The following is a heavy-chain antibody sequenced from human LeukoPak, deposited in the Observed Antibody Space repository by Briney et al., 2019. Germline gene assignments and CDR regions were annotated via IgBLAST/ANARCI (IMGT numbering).Heavy chain of an antibody. D-gene: IGHD2-8*01. V-gene: IGHV4-34*01. CDR3: ARGRRTGSPPLMD. CDR2: INHSGST. J-gene: IGHJ6*02. CDR1: GGSFSGYY. Sequence: PSETLSLTCAVYGGSFSGYYWSWIRQPPGKGLEWIGEINHSGSTNYNPSLKSRATISVDTSKNQFSLKLSSVTAADTAVYYCARGRRTGSPPLMDWGQGTTVTVSS.